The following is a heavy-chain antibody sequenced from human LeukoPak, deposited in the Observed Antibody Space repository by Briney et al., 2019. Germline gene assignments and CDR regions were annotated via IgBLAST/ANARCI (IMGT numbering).Heavy chain of an antibody. CDR2: IYYSGST. D-gene: IGHD3-22*01. J-gene: IGHJ1*01. V-gene: IGHV4-59*01. CDR1: GGSISSYY. Sequence: SETLSLTCTVPGGSISSYYWSWIRQPPGKGLEWSGYIYYSGSTNYNPSLKSRVTISVDTSKNQFSLKLSSVTAADTAVYYCASDPYYYDSSGYYSGYFQQWGQGTLVTVCS. CDR3: ASDPYYYDSSGYYSGYFQQ.